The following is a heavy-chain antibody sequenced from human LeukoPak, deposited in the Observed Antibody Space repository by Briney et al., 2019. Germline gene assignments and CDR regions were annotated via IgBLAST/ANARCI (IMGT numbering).Heavy chain of an antibody. D-gene: IGHD2-2*03. CDR1: GYSISSGSY. CDR2: IYYSGNT. Sequence: SETLSLTCTVSGYSISSGSYWGWLRQPPGKGLEWIGNIYYSGNTYYNPSLKSRVTISVDTSKNQFSLKLSSVTAADTAVYYCARDGYLAVDYWGQGTLVTVSS. V-gene: IGHV4-38-2*02. CDR3: ARDGYLAVDY. J-gene: IGHJ4*02.